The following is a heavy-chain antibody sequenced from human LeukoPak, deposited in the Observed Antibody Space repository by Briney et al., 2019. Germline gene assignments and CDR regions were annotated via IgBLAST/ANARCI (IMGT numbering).Heavy chain of an antibody. D-gene: IGHD5-12*01. Sequence: SSVTDTCKASGYTFTSYYVHWVRRAPGQGLEWMGIINPSGGFTTYAQNFQGRVTMTRNTSTSTVYMELSSLSSEDTAVYYCARAKGGSSYDLYYFDYWGQGTLVTVSS. J-gene: IGHJ4*02. CDR2: INPSGGFT. CDR3: ARAKGGSSYDLYYFDY. CDR1: GYTFTSYY. V-gene: IGHV1-46*01.